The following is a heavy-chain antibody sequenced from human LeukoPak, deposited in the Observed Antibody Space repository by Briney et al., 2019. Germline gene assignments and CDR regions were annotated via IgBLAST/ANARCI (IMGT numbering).Heavy chain of an antibody. D-gene: IGHD2-2*01. CDR1: GGSISSYY. CDR3: ARDNTYQLLIPYVRDSDAFDI. Sequence: SETLSLTCTVSGGSISSYYWSWIRQPPGKGLEWIGYIYYSGSTNYNPSLKSRVTISVDTSKNQFSLKLSSVTAADTAVYYCARDNTYQLLIPYVRDSDAFDIWGQGTMVTVSS. CDR2: IYYSGST. J-gene: IGHJ3*02. V-gene: IGHV4-59*01.